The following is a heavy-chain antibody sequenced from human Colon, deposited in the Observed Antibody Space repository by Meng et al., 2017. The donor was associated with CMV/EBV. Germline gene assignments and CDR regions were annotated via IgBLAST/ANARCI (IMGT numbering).Heavy chain of an antibody. Sequence: EVQLVDSGGGLVKPGGSLRLSCIGSGFTFSSYNMNWVRQAPGKGLERVSSISSSSRYINYADSVKGRFTISRDNAKNSLYLQMNSLRVEDTAIYYCARDIDHWGQGTLVTVSS. J-gene: IGHJ5*02. V-gene: IGHV3-21*01. CDR3: ARDIDH. CDR2: ISSSSRYI. CDR1: GFTFSSYN.